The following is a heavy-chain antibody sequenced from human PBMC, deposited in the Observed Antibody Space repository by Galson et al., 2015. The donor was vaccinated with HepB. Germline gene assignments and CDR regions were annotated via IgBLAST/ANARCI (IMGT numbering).Heavy chain of an antibody. J-gene: IGHJ4*02. CDR2: ILYDGSKE. V-gene: IGHV3-33*01. CDR1: GFIFSNYG. D-gene: IGHD4-23*01. Sequence: SLRLSCAASGFIFSNYGMHWVRQAPDKGLEWVAVILYDGSKEYYADSVRGRFTISRDNSKNTLYLQMNSLRAEDTAVYYCARNNGSYGTSPDYWGQGILVTVSS. CDR3: ARNNGSYGTSPDY.